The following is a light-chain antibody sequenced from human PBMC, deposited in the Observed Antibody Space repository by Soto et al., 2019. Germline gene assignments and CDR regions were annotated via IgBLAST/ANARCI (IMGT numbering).Light chain of an antibody. CDR2: EVS. Sequence: QSVLTQPASVSGSPGQSITNSCTGTSSDVGGYNYVSWYQQHPGKAPKLMIYEVSNRPSGVSNRFSGSKSGNTASLTISGLQPDDEADYYCCSYAGADSAPYVLGTGTKVTVL. V-gene: IGLV2-14*01. CDR1: SSDVGGYNY. CDR3: CSYAGADSAPYV. J-gene: IGLJ1*01.